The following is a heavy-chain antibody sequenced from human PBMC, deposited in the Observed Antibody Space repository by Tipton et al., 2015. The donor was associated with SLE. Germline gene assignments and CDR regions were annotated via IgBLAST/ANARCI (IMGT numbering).Heavy chain of an antibody. CDR3: ARMGSIVLKRFDP. D-gene: IGHD2-8*01. J-gene: IGHJ5*02. CDR2: IYNGGRT. CDR1: GGSISNYY. V-gene: IGHV4-4*09. Sequence: GLVKPSETLSLTCTVSGGSISNYYWSWVRQPPGKGLEWIGFIYNGGRTRYNPSLESRVTIPLDTSKNQFSLSLNSVTAADTAVYYCARMGSIVLKRFDPWGQGTLVTVSS.